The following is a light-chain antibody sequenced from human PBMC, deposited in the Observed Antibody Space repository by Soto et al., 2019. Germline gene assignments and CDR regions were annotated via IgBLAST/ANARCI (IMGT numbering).Light chain of an antibody. J-gene: IGLJ1*01. CDR3: QSYDNSPSTYV. CDR2: ANN. V-gene: IGLV1-40*01. Sequence: QSVLTQPPSVSGAPGQRVTISCTGNSSNIGAGYDVHWYQQLPGTAPKLLIYANNRRPAGVPDRFSGSKSGTSASLAITGLQAEDEADYYCQSYDNSPSTYVFGTGTKLTVL. CDR1: SSNIGAGYD.